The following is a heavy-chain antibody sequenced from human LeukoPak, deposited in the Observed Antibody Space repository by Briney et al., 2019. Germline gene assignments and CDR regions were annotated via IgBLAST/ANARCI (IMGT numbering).Heavy chain of an antibody. CDR2: ISWNSGSI. D-gene: IGHD6-13*01. CDR1: GFTFDDYA. J-gene: IGHJ4*02. Sequence: PGGSLRLSCATSGFTFDDYAMHWVRQAPGKGLEWVSGISWNSGSIGYADSVKGRFTISRDNAKNSLYLQMNSLRAEDTALYYCAKDNFIAAAGSYFDYWGQGTLVTVSS. CDR3: AKDNFIAAAGSYFDY. V-gene: IGHV3-9*01.